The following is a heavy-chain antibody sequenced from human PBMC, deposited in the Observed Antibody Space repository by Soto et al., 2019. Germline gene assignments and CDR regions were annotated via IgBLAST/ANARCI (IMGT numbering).Heavy chain of an antibody. V-gene: IGHV1-69*13. CDR1: GGTFSSYA. D-gene: IGHD6-13*01. CDR3: ARGIAAAGLAYYYYGMDV. Sequence: SVKVSCKASGGTFSSYAISWVRQAPGQGLEWTGGITPIFGTANYAQKFQGRVTITADESTSTAYMELSSLRSEDTAVYYCARGIAAAGLAYYYYGMDVWGQGTTVSVS. CDR2: ITPIFGTA. J-gene: IGHJ6*02.